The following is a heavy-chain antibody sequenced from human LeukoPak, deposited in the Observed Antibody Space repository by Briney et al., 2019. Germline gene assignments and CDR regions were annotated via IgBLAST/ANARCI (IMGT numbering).Heavy chain of an antibody. Sequence: PGGSLRLSCAASGFTFDDYAMHWVRQAPGKGLEWVSGISWNSGSIGYADSVKGRFTISRDNAKNSLYLQMNSLRAEDMALYYCAKAGTNYYMDVWGKGTTVTVSS. CDR3: AKAGTNYYMDV. J-gene: IGHJ6*03. CDR2: ISWNSGSI. CDR1: GFTFDDYA. V-gene: IGHV3-9*03. D-gene: IGHD1-1*01.